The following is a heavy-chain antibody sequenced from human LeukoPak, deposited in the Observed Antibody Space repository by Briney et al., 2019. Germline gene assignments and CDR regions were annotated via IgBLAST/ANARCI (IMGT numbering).Heavy chain of an antibody. CDR3: AKGAAIDH. J-gene: IGHJ4*02. CDR2: VTGPADTT. Sequence: GGSLRLSCAASGFTFNNYAMNWVRQAPGKGLEWVPAVTGPADTTYYADSVKGRFTISRDSFKDTLYLQMNRLGAEDTALYYCAKGAAIDHWGQGTLVTVSS. CDR1: GFTFNNYA. D-gene: IGHD5-24*01. V-gene: IGHV3-23*01.